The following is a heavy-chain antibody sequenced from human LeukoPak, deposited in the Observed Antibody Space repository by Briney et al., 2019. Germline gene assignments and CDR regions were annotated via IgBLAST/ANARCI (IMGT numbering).Heavy chain of an antibody. D-gene: IGHD5-24*01. J-gene: IGHJ4*02. CDR3: ARDIRDGASYYFDY. CDR2: IKQDGSEK. CDR1: GFTFSGYW. Sequence: GGSLRLSCVASGFTFSGYWMSWVRQAPGKGLEWVADIKQDGSEKYYMDSVKGRFTISRDNAKNSLYLQMNSLRAEDTAVYSCARDIRDGASYYFDYWGQGTLVTVSS. V-gene: IGHV3-7*01.